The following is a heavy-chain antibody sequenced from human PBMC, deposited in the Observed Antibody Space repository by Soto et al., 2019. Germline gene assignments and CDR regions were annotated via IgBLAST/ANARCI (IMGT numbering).Heavy chain of an antibody. CDR1: GFTFSSCA. Sequence: GGSLRLSWAASGFTFSSCAMSWVRQVPGKGLEWVSAISGSGGGTYYAGSVKGRFTISRDKSKNTLYLQMNSLTAEDTAVYYCAKDRRDCSSASCYGFDYWGQGTLVTVS. J-gene: IGHJ4*02. V-gene: IGHV3-23*01. D-gene: IGHD2-2*01. CDR3: AKDRRDCSSASCYGFDY. CDR2: ISGSGGGT.